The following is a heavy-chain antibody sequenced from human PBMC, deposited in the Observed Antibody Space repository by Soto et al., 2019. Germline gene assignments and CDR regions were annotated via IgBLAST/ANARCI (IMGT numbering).Heavy chain of an antibody. V-gene: IGHV1-18*01. CDR1: GYTFTSYG. CDR2: ISAYNGNT. CDR3: ASRVVGYCSGGSCSNWFDP. J-gene: IGHJ5*02. D-gene: IGHD2-15*01. Sequence: GASVKVSCKASGYTFTSYGISWVRQAPGQGLEWMGWISAYNGNTNYAQKLQGRVTMTTDTSTSTAYMELRSLRSDDTAVYYCASRVVGYCSGGSCSNWFDPWGQGTLVTAPQ.